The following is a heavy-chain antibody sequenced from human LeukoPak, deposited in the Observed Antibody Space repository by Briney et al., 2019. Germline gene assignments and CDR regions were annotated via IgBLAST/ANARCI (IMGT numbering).Heavy chain of an antibody. D-gene: IGHD6-13*01. CDR2: IWYDGSNK. Sequence: GRSLRLSCAASGFTFSSYGMHWVRQAPGKGLEWVAVIWYDGSNKYYADSVKGRLTISRDNSKNTLYLQMNSLRAEDTAVYYCAREGGAAAALDYWGQGTLVTVSS. V-gene: IGHV3-33*01. CDR1: GFTFSSYG. CDR3: AREGGAAAALDY. J-gene: IGHJ4*02.